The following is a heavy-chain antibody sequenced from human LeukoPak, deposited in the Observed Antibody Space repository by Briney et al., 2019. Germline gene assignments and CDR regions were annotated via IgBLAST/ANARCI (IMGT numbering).Heavy chain of an antibody. D-gene: IGHD4-23*01. CDR3: AKERGGGYFDY. V-gene: IGHV3-30*18. CDR1: GFSFSTYG. Sequence: GGSLRLSCAASGFSFSTYGMHWVRQAPGKGLEWVTVISYDGSDKYYADSVKGRFTISRDNSRNTLYLQMNSLRAEDTAVYYCAKERGGGYFDYWGQGTLLTVSS. J-gene: IGHJ4*02. CDR2: ISYDGSDK.